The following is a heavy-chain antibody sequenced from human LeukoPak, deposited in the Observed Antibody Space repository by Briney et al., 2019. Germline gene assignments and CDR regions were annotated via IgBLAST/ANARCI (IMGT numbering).Heavy chain of an antibody. Sequence: PSQTLSLTCTVSGGSISSGSYYWSWIRQPAGKGLEWIWRIYTSGSTNYNPSLKSRVTISVDTSKNQFSLKLSSVTAADTAVYYCARAQYYYDSSDYYLYYFDYWGQGTLVTVSS. J-gene: IGHJ4*02. V-gene: IGHV4-61*02. CDR1: GGSISSGSYY. D-gene: IGHD3-22*01. CDR3: ARAQYYYDSSDYYLYYFDY. CDR2: IYTSGST.